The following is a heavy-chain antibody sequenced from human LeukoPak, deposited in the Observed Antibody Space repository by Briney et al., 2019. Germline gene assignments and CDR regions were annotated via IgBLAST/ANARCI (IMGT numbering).Heavy chain of an antibody. J-gene: IGHJ6*02. D-gene: IGHD6-13*01. V-gene: IGHV3-30*18. CDR3: AKVRYSSSYYYGMDV. Sequence: GGSLRLSCAASGFTFNNYNMNWVRQAPGKGLEWVAVISYDGSNKYNADSVKGRFTISRDNSKNTVYLQMNSLRAEDTAVYYCAKVRYSSSYYYGMDVWGQGTTATVSS. CDR1: GFTFNNYN. CDR2: ISYDGSNK.